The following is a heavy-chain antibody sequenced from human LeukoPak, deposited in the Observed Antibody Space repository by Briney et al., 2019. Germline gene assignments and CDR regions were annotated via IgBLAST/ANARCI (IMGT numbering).Heavy chain of an antibody. J-gene: IGHJ4*02. CDR1: GFTFSDYY. CDR3: ARLGWATAPLDY. V-gene: IGHV3-11*06. D-gene: IGHD5-12*01. CDR2: ISSSSYT. Sequence: GGSLRPSCAASGFTFSDYYMSWIRQAPGKGLEWVSYISSSSYTNYADSVKGRFTISRDNAKNSLYLQMNSLRAEDTAVYYCARLGWATAPLDYWGQGTLVTVSS.